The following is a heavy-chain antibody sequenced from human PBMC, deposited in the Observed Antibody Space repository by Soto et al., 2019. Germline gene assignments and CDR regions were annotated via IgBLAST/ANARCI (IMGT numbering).Heavy chain of an antibody. CDR2: ISAYNGNT. CDR3: ARDSALYCSSTSCPPGWFDP. J-gene: IGHJ5*02. CDR1: GYTFTSYG. V-gene: IGHV1-18*01. D-gene: IGHD2-2*01. Sequence: ASVKVSCRASGYTFTSYGISWVRQTPGQGLEWMGWISAYNGNTNYAQKLQGRVTMTTDTSTSTAYMELRSLRPDDTAVYYCARDSALYCSSTSCPPGWFDPWGQGTLVTVSS.